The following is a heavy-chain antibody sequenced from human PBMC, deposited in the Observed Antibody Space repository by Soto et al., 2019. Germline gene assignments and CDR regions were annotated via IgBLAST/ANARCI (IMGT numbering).Heavy chain of an antibody. Sequence: SETLSLTCAVSGYSISSSNWWGWIRQPPGKGLEWIGFIYYSGSTHYNPSLKSRVTMSVDTSKNQFSLKLRSVTAVDTAVYYCARAGNWGYPFDAFDIWGQGTMVTVSS. CDR1: GYSISSSNW. D-gene: IGHD7-27*01. J-gene: IGHJ3*02. CDR3: ARAGNWGYPFDAFDI. V-gene: IGHV4-28*03. CDR2: IYYSGST.